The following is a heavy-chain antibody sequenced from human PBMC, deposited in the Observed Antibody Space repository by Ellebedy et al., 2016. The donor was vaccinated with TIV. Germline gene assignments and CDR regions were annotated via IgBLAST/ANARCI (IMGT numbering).Heavy chain of an antibody. J-gene: IGHJ2*01. CDR3: AREGTNYYDSQAYFDL. D-gene: IGHD3-22*01. CDR2: INPNSGGT. Sequence: AASVKVSCKASGYTFTGYYMHWVRQAPGQGLEWMGWINPNSGGTNYAQKFQGRVTMTRDTSISTAYMELSRLRSDDTAVYYCAREGTNYYDSQAYFDLWGRGTLVTVSS. V-gene: IGHV1-2*02. CDR1: GYTFTGYY.